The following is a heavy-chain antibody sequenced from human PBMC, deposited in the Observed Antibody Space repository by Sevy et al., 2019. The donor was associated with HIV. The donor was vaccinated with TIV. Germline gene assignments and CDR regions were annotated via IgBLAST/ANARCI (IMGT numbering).Heavy chain of an antibody. V-gene: IGHV3-13*01. CDR3: ARGAHSGRYGGPLDY. CDR1: GFTFSIYD. J-gene: IGHJ4*02. CDR2: INTVGDT. Sequence: GGSLRLSCAASGFTFSIYDMHWVRQATGKGLEWVSAINTVGDTYYPGSVKGRFTISRENAKNSLYLQMNSLRAGDTAVYYCARGAHSGRYGGPLDYWGQGTLVTVSS. D-gene: IGHD1-26*01.